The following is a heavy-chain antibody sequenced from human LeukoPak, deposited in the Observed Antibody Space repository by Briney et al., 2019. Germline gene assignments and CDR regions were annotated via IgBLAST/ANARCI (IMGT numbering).Heavy chain of an antibody. D-gene: IGHD3-10*01. V-gene: IGHV3-20*04. CDR2: INWNGDST. CDR1: GFTFDDYA. Sequence: GGSLRLSCAASGFTFDDYAMSWVRQAPGKGLEWVSGINWNGDSTGYADSVKGRLTISRDNSKNTVFLQMNNLRLEDTAIYYCVKDVHYLGSYRESLDPWGQGTLVTVSS. J-gene: IGHJ5*02. CDR3: VKDVHYLGSYRESLDP.